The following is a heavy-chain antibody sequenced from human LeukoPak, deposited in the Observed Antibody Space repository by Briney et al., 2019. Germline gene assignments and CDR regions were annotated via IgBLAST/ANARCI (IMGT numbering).Heavy chain of an antibody. CDR1: GGSFSGYY. CDR2: INHSGGT. CDR3: ARVSWPHYYYYYCMDV. V-gene: IGHV4-34*01. D-gene: IGHD2/OR15-2a*01. Sequence: SETLSLTCAVYGGSFSGYYWSWIRQPPGKGLEWIGEINHSGGTNYNPSLKSRVTISVDTSKNQFSLKLSSVTAADTAVYYCARVSWPHYYYYYCMDVWGKGTTVTVSS. J-gene: IGHJ6*03.